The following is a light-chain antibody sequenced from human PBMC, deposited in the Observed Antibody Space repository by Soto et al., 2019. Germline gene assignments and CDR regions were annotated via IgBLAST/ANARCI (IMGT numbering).Light chain of an antibody. J-gene: IGLJ1*01. CDR3: SSYAGSNNYV. Sequence: QSVLTQPPSASGSPGQSVTISCTGSSSDVGGYNYVSRYQQHPGKAPKLMIYEVSKRPSGVPDRFSGSKSDNTASLTVSGLQAEDEADYYCSSYAGSNNYVFGTGTKVTVL. CDR2: EVS. CDR1: SSDVGGYNY. V-gene: IGLV2-8*01.